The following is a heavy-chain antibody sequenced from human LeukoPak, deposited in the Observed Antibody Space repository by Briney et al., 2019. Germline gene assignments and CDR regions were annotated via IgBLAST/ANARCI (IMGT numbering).Heavy chain of an antibody. CDR1: GYSFTTYY. V-gene: IGHV1-2*02. CDR3: STEDKYCTTTTCADY. CDR2: MRPASGDS. D-gene: IGHD2-2*01. J-gene: IGHJ4*02. Sequence: ASVKVSCKASGYSFTTYYVHWVRQAPGQGLEWMGYMRPASGDSNFAQKFQDRVTMTRDTSIRTAYLELSRLTSDDTAVYYCSTEDKYCTTTTCADYWGQGTLVTVSS.